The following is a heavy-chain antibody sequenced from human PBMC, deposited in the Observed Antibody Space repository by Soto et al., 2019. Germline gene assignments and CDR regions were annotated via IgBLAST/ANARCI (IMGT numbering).Heavy chain of an antibody. D-gene: IGHD3-22*01. V-gene: IGHV3-48*03. Sequence: PGGSLRLSCAASGFTFSSYEMNWVRQAPGKGLEWVSYISSSGSTIYYADSVKGRSTISRDNAKNSLYLQMNSLRAEDTAVYYCARGYYRFDYWGQGTLVTVSS. CDR3: ARGYYRFDY. J-gene: IGHJ4*02. CDR1: GFTFSSYE. CDR2: ISSSGSTI.